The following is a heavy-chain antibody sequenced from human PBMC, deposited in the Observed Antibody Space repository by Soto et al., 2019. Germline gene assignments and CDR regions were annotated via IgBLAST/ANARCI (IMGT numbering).Heavy chain of an antibody. J-gene: IGHJ6*02. CDR1: GFNFRNYG. CDR2: IWYDGSNK. Sequence: GGSLRLSYAASGFNFRNYGMHWVRQAPGKGLEWVAVIWYDGSNKYYADSVKGRFTISRDNSKNTLYLQMNSLRAEDTAVYYCARDALSRSDYDFWSGYWSRGYYYYYGMDVWGQGTTVTVSS. V-gene: IGHV3-33*01. D-gene: IGHD3-3*01. CDR3: ARDALSRSDYDFWSGYWSRGYYYYYGMDV.